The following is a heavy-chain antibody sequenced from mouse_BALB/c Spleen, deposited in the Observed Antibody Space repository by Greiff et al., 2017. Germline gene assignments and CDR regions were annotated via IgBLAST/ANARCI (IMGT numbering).Heavy chain of an antibody. J-gene: IGHJ3*01. CDR1: GYTFTSYW. V-gene: IGHV1-7*01. CDR3: AILRTLGFAY. Sequence: QVQLQQSGAELAKPGASVKMSCKASGYTFTSYWMHWVKQRPGQGLEWIGYINPSTGYTEYNQKFKDKATLTADKSSSTAYMQLSSLTSEDSAVYYCAILRTLGFAYWGQGTLVTVSA. D-gene: IGHD1-1*01. CDR2: INPSTGYT.